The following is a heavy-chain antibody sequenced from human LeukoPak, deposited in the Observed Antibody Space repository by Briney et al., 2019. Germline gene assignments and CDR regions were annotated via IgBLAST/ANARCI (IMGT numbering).Heavy chain of an antibody. Sequence: SVKVSCKASGDTFSRYAISWVRQAPGQGLKWMGGIIPIFGTADYAQKFQGRVTITADESTSTAYMELSSLRSEDTAVYYCARGRPYAFDIWGQGTMVTVSS. CDR2: IIPIFGTA. V-gene: IGHV1-69*13. CDR3: ARGRPYAFDI. J-gene: IGHJ3*02. CDR1: GDTFSRYA.